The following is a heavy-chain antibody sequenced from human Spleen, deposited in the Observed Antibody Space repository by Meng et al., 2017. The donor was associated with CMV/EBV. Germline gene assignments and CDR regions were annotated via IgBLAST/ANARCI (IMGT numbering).Heavy chain of an antibody. Sequence: SCQASSYSVRHSAITWVRQAPGQGLEWMGWISVYNRNTDFAQKFQDRVTLTLDTSTSAAYLDMKNLTFDDTAEYYWARVRLGENAFDFWGPGTLVTVSS. J-gene: IGHJ4*02. CDR3: ARVRLGENAFDF. D-gene: IGHD2-21*01. CDR2: ISVYNRNT. CDR1: SYSVRHSA. V-gene: IGHV1-18*01.